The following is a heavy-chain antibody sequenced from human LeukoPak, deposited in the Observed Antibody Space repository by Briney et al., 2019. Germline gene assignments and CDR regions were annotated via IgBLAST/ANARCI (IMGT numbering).Heavy chain of an antibody. Sequence: SETLSLTCAVYGGSFSGYYWSWIRQPPGKGLEWIGEINHSGSTNYNPSLKSRVTISVDTSKNQFSLKLSSVTAADTAVYYCARARNTRYLDYWGQGTLVTVSS. D-gene: IGHD1-14*01. V-gene: IGHV4-34*01. CDR3: ARARNTRYLDY. J-gene: IGHJ4*02. CDR1: GGSFSGYY. CDR2: INHSGST.